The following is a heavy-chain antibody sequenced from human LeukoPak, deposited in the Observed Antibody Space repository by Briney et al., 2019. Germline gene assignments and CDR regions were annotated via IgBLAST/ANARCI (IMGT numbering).Heavy chain of an antibody. CDR3: AKAIVGAPTQPYYFDY. D-gene: IGHD1-26*01. Sequence: SVKVSCKASGGTFSSYAISWVRQAPGQGLEWMGGIIPIFGTANYAQKFQGRVTITTDESTSTAYMELSSLRSEDTAVYYCAKAIVGAPTQPYYFDYWGQGTLVTVSS. CDR1: GGTFSSYA. J-gene: IGHJ4*02. V-gene: IGHV1-69*05. CDR2: IIPIFGTA.